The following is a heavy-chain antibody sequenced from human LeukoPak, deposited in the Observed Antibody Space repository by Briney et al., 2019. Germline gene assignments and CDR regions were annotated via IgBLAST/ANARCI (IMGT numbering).Heavy chain of an antibody. CDR1: GFTFSTYG. CDR3: AKVRGNVGSSYFPDY. J-gene: IGHJ4*02. Sequence: GGSLRLSCAVSGFTFSTYGMHWVRQAPGKGLEWVAAILYDGSNRQYADSVKGRFTISRDNSKNTLYLQMNSLRVEDTAVYYCAKVRGNVGSSYFPDYWGQGTLVTVTS. CDR2: ILYDGSNR. D-gene: IGHD3-22*01. V-gene: IGHV3-30*18.